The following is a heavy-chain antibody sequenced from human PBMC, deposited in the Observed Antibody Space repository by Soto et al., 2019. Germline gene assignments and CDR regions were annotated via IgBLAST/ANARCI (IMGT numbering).Heavy chain of an antibody. CDR2: ISSSGSTI. D-gene: IGHD6-13*01. CDR3: ARVRGSSWNSYYYYYMDV. Sequence: PGGSLRLSCAASGFTFSDYYMSWIRQAPGKGLEWVSYISSSGSTIYYADSVKGRFTISRDNAKNSLYLQMNSLRAEDTAVYYCARVRGSSWNSYYYYYMDVWGKGTTVTVSS. J-gene: IGHJ6*03. V-gene: IGHV3-11*01. CDR1: GFTFSDYY.